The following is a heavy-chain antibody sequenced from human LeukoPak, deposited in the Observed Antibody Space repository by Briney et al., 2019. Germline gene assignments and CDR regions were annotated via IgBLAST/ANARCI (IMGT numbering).Heavy chain of an antibody. CDR3: ARARKSGSYYYPLDF. CDR1: GGAFSSYA. CDR2: IIPIFGTA. V-gene: IGHV1-69*13. J-gene: IGHJ4*02. Sequence: SVKVSCKASGGAFSSYAITWVRQAPGQGLDWMGGIIPIFGTANYAQKFQGRVTITADESTSTAYMELSSLRSEDTAVYYCARARKSGSYYYPLDFWGQGTLVTVSS. D-gene: IGHD1-26*01.